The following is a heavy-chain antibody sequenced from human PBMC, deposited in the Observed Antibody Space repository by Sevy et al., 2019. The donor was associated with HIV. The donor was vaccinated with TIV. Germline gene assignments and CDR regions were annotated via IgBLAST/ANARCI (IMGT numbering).Heavy chain of an antibody. CDR3: AGENAWGRGYS. V-gene: IGHV4-59*08. D-gene: IGHD1-26*01. Sequence: SETLSLTCTVSGVSITSLYWNWIRQPPRKGLEWIANIYYNGHINYNPSLQSRVTFSLDTSRNQFSLGLSSVTAADTAMYYCAGENAWGRGYSWGQGTLVTVSS. J-gene: IGHJ4*02. CDR2: IYYNGHI. CDR1: GVSITSLY.